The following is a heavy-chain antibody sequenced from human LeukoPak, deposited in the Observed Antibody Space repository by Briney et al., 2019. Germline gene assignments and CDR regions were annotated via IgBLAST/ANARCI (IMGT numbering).Heavy chain of an antibody. CDR3: ARDFYYGSGSYSYFDY. Sequence: GGSLRLSCAASGFTFSSYAMHWVRQAPGKGLEWVAVISYDGSNKYYADSVKGRFTISRDNSKNTLYLQMNSLRAEDTAVYYCARDFYYGSGSYSYFDYWGQGTLVTVSS. V-gene: IGHV3-30-3*01. CDR1: GFTFSSYA. D-gene: IGHD3-10*01. J-gene: IGHJ4*02. CDR2: ISYDGSNK.